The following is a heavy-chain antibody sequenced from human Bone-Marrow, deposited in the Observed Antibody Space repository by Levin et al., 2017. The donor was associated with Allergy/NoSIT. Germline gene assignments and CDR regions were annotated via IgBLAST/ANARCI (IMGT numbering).Heavy chain of an antibody. CDR1: GFVFEDYT. J-gene: IGHJ6*02. D-gene: IGHD4-23*01. CDR3: AGGDGGDDFYYYGMDV. V-gene: IGHV3-9*01. Sequence: PGGSLRLSCTASGFVFEDYTMHWVRQAPGKGLEWVSGIRGKSGQADYADSVKGRFTISRDNARNSLYLHMNSLRGEDTAFYFCAGGDGGDDFYYYGMDVWGQGTTVIVSS. CDR2: IRGKSGQA.